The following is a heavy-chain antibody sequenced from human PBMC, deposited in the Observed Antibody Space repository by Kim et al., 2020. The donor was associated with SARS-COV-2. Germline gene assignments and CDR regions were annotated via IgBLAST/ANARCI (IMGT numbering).Heavy chain of an antibody. J-gene: IGHJ3*02. CDR3: ARGHSGSRGAFDI. D-gene: IGHD1-26*01. V-gene: IGHV1-46*01. Sequence: YAQKFQGRVTMTRDTSTSTVYMELSSLRSEDTAVYYCARGHSGSRGAFDIWGQGTMVTVSS.